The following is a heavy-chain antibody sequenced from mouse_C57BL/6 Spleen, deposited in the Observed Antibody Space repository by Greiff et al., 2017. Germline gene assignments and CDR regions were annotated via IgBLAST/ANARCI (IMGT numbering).Heavy chain of an antibody. V-gene: IGHV1-53*01. D-gene: IGHD2-10*01. Sequence: QVQLQQPGTELVKPGASVKLSCKASGYTFTSYWMHWVKQRPGQGLEWIGNINPSNGGTNYNEEFKSKATLTVDKSSSTAYMQLSSLTSEDSAVYYCARCSYSYWYFDGWGTGTTVTVSS. CDR2: INPSNGGT. CDR1: GYTFTSYW. CDR3: ARCSYSYWYFDG. J-gene: IGHJ1*03.